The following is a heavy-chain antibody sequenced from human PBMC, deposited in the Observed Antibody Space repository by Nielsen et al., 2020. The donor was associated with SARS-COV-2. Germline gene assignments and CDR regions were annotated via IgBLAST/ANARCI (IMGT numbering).Heavy chain of an antibody. CDR3: ARELTSIAAAGTGRMDV. D-gene: IGHD6-13*01. CDR2: ISAYNGNT. Sequence: ASVKVSCKASGYTFTSYGISWVRQALGQGLEWMGWISAYNGNTNYAQKLQGRVTMTTDTSTSTAYMELRSLRSDDTAVYYCARELTSIAAAGTGRMDVWGQGTTVTVSS. V-gene: IGHV1-18*01. CDR1: GYTFTSYG. J-gene: IGHJ6*02.